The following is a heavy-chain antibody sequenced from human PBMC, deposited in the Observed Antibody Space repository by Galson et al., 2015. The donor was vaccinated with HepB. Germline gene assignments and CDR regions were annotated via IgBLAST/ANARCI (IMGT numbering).Heavy chain of an antibody. CDR3: ARDPTKCISIAAAGILDY. V-gene: IGHV3-30*04. CDR1: GFTFSSYA. J-gene: IGHJ4*02. Sequence: SLRLSCAASGFTFSSYAMHWVRQAPGKGLEWVAVISYDGSNKYYADSVKGRFTISRDNSKNTLYLQMISLRAEDTAVYYCARDPTKCISIAAAGILDYWGQGTLVTVSS. CDR2: ISYDGSNK. D-gene: IGHD6-13*01.